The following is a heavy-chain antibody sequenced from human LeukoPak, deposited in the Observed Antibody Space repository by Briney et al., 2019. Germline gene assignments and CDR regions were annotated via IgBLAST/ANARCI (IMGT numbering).Heavy chain of an antibody. Sequence: SETLSLTCDVSGGSVTSTNWWTWVRPPPGKGLEWIGYIYYSGSTNYNPSLKNRVTISVDTSKNQFSLKLSSVTAADTAVYYCARHDPGVEVRGVIPAYWGQGTLVTVSS. CDR1: GGSVTSTNW. CDR3: ARHDPGVEVRGVIPAY. D-gene: IGHD3-10*01. V-gene: IGHV4-59*08. J-gene: IGHJ4*02. CDR2: IYYSGST.